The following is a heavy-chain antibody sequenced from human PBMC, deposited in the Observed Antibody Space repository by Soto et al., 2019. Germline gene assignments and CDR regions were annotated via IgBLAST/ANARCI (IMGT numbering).Heavy chain of an antibody. CDR2: IYYSGST. J-gene: IGHJ6*03. CDR3: ARAHYSNYYYYMDV. Sequence: SETLSLTCTVSGGSISSYYWSWIRQPPGKGLEWIGYIYYSGSTNYNPSLKSRVTISVDTSKNQFSLKLSSVTAADTAVYYCARAHYSNYYYYMDVWGKGTTVTVSS. CDR1: GGSISSYY. V-gene: IGHV4-59*01. D-gene: IGHD4-4*01.